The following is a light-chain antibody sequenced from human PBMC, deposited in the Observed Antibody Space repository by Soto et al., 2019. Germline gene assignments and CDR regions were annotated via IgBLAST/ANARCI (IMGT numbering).Light chain of an antibody. Sequence: QSALTQPPSASGSPGQSVTISCTGTSSDVGSYNYVSWYQQHPGKAPKLIIYDVAKRPSGVPDRFSGSKSGNTASLTISGLQPEDEADYSCCSYSGSRLIFGGGTKVTVL. CDR1: SSDVGSYNY. CDR2: DVA. J-gene: IGLJ2*01. CDR3: CSYSGSRLI. V-gene: IGLV2-8*01.